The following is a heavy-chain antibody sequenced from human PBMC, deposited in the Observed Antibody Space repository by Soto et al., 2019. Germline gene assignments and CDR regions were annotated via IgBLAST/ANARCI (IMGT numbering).Heavy chain of an antibody. CDR1: GFTFSGFD. V-gene: IGHV3-13*01. CDR3: ARGQEVGAHFFDS. J-gene: IGHJ4*02. Sequence: GGSLRLSCEASGFTFSGFDVHWVRQPTGKGLEWVSTIGTAGDTYYAVSVKGRFTISRDNAKNSLSLQMNSLRAGDTAVYFCARGQEVGAHFFDSWGQGTKVTVSS. D-gene: IGHD2-15*01. CDR2: IGTAGDT.